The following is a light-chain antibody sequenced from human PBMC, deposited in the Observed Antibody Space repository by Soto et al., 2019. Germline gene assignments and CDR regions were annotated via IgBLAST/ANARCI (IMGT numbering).Light chain of an antibody. CDR2: DAS. J-gene: IGKJ5*01. V-gene: IGKV3-11*01. CDR1: QSVSSY. Sequence: ESVLRPSQAPLSLSPGERATLSCSASQSVSSYLAWYQQKPGQAPRLLIYDASNRATGIPARFSGSGSGTDFTLTISILEPEDFAVYYCQQRSNGPPITFGQGTRLEIK. CDR3: QQRSNGPPIT.